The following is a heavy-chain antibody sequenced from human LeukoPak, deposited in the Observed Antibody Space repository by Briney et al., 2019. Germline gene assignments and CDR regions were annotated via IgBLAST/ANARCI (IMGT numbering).Heavy chain of an antibody. Sequence: ASVKVSCTASGYTFTSYGISWVRQAPGQGLEWMGWISAYNGNTNYAQKLQGRVTMTTDTSTSTAYMELRSLRSDDTAVYYCARESIAAAGSIPFDYWGQGTLVTVSS. V-gene: IGHV1-18*01. CDR2: ISAYNGNT. CDR1: GYTFTSYG. D-gene: IGHD6-13*01. J-gene: IGHJ4*02. CDR3: ARESIAAAGSIPFDY.